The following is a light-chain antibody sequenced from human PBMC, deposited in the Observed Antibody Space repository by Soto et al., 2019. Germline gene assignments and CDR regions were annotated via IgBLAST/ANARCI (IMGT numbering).Light chain of an antibody. V-gene: IGLV1-47*02. Sequence: QSVLTQPPSASGTPGQRVSISCSGSSSNIGGDYVFWYQHVPGTAPKLLIYTDNRRPSGVPDRFSGSKSGTSASLAISGLRSEDEADYYCVAWDDSLNGLVFGTGTKLTVL. J-gene: IGLJ1*01. CDR2: TDN. CDR3: VAWDDSLNGLV. CDR1: SSNIGGDY.